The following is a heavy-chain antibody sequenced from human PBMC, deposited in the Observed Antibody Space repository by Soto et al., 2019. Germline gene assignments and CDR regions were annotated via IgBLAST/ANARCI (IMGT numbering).Heavy chain of an antibody. CDR2: INWNSDKV. CDR3: AKDKGGTPDYFDS. V-gene: IGHV3-9*01. CDR1: GFNLGNYA. J-gene: IGHJ4*02. Sequence: EVQLVESGGGLVQPGRSLRLSCEVSGFNLGNYAMHWVRQAPGKGLECVAGINWNSDKVGYAGSVKGLFTISRDNAKSSVYLIIEGLTSEDTARYYCAKDKGGTPDYFDSWGQGILVTVSS. D-gene: IGHD6-25*01.